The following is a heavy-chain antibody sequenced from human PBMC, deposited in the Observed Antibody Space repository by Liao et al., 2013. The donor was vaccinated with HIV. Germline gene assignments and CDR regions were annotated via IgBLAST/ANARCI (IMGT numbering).Heavy chain of an antibody. CDR2: VYYSGST. CDR3: AIIRDFWYWFKLVFYI. V-gene: IGHV4-59*01. J-gene: IGHJ3*02. CDR1: GDSISTYY. D-gene: IGHD3/OR15-3a*01. Sequence: QVQLQESGPGLVKPSETLSLTCTVSGDSISTYYWTWIRQPPGKGLEYIGYVYYSGSTNYNPSLQSRVTIAVDTSKSQFSLNLTSVTAADTAVYYCAIIRDFWYWFKLVFYIWGPGTNGHRLL.